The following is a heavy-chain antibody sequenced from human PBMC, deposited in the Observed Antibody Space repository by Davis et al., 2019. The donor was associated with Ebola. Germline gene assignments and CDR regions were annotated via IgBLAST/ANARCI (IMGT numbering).Heavy chain of an antibody. Sequence: PGGSLRLSCAASGFTLSSYASYWVRQAPGQAMERVALQSYGERKKDYGDSVKGRFTLSRYTSKNILYLQMTSLRLEDTAKYYCARGQSDYSAFDYWGQGTLVTVSA. D-gene: IGHD4-11*01. CDR3: ARGQSDYSAFDY. CDR2: QSYGERKK. V-gene: IGHV3-30*04. CDR1: GFTLSSYA. J-gene: IGHJ4*02.